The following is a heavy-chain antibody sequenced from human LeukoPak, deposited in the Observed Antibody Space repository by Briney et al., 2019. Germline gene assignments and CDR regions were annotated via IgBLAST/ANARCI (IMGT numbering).Heavy chain of an antibody. CDR1: GGTFSSYA. Sequence: SVKVFCKASGGTFSSYAISWVRQAPGQGLEWMGRIIPIFGRANYAQKFQGRVTITTDESTSTAYMELSSLRSEDTAVYYCARDTDGDYDGIDFAFDIWGQGTMVTVSS. D-gene: IGHD4-17*01. CDR2: IIPIFGRA. V-gene: IGHV1-69*05. CDR3: ARDTDGDYDGIDFAFDI. J-gene: IGHJ3*02.